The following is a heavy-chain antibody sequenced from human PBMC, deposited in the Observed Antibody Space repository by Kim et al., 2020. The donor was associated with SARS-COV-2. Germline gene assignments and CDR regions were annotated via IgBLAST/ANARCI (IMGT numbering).Heavy chain of an antibody. CDR2: IKQDGSEK. J-gene: IGHJ4*02. Sequence: GGSLRLSCAASGFTFSSYWMSWVRQAPGKGLEWVANIKQDGSEKYYVDSVKGRFTISRDNAKNSLYLQMNSLRAEDTAVYYCARASPGETYYDYVWGSYRYTSLDYWGQGTLVTVSS. CDR1: GFTFSSYW. CDR3: ARASPGETYYDYVWGSYRYTSLDY. D-gene: IGHD3-16*02. V-gene: IGHV3-7*01.